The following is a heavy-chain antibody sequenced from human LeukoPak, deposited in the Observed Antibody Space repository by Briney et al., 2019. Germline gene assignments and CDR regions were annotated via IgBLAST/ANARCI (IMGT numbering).Heavy chain of an antibody. Sequence: SETLSLTCAVSGGSISSSNWWSWGRQPPGKGLEWIGEIYHSGSTNYNPSLKRRVTISVDKSKNQFSLQLSSVTAADTAVYYCARARAAARWGQGTLVTVSS. CDR1: GGSISSSNW. CDR2: IYHSGST. D-gene: IGHD6-13*01. CDR3: ARARAAAR. J-gene: IGHJ4*02. V-gene: IGHV4-4*02.